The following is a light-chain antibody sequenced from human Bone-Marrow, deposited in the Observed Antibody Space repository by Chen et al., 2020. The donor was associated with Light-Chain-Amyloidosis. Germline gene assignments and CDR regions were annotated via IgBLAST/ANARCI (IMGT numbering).Light chain of an antibody. J-gene: IGLJ3*02. CDR1: NIGSTS. V-gene: IGLV3-21*02. Sequence: SYVLTQPSAVSVAPGHTAPLACGGNNIGSTSVHWYQQTPGQAPLLVVYDDSDRPSGIPERLSGSNSGNTATLTSSRVEAGDEADYYCQVWDRSSDRPVFGGGTKLTVL. CDR3: QVWDRSSDRPV. CDR2: DDS.